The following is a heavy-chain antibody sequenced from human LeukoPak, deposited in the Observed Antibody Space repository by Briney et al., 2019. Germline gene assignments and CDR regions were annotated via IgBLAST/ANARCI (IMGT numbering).Heavy chain of an antibody. J-gene: IGHJ6*03. CDR3: ARTTEGYAGGPGYSYYYYMDV. CDR2: IHYSGST. D-gene: IGHD5-12*01. Sequence: SETLSLTCTVSGGSISSNYYWSWIRQPPGKGLEWIGYIHYSGSTHYNPSLKSRVTISVDTSKNQVSLKLRSVTAADTAVYYCARTTEGYAGGPGYSYYYYMDVWGKGTTVTISS. V-gene: IGHV4-59*01. CDR1: GGSISSNYY.